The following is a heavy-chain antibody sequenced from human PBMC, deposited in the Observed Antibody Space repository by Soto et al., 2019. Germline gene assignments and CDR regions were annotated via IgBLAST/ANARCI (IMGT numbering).Heavy chain of an antibody. CDR1: GFTFSSYA. CDR2: ISGSGGST. CDR3: VMPDYGDYVGYYYYYMDV. Sequence: GGSLRLSCAASGFTFSSYAMSWVRQAPGKGLEWVSAISGSGGSTYYADSVKGRFTISRDNSKNTLYLQMNSLRAEDTAVYYCVMPDYGDYVGYYYYYMDVWGKGTTVTVSS. V-gene: IGHV3-23*01. D-gene: IGHD4-17*01. J-gene: IGHJ6*03.